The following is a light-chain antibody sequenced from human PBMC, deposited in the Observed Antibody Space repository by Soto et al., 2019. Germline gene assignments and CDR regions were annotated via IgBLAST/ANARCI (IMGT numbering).Light chain of an antibody. Sequence: EILLTQSPATLALSPGERATLSCRASQSVSSYLAWYQQKPGQAPRLLIYDASNRATGIPARFSGSGSGTDFTLTISSLEHEDFAVHYCQQRSNWHRITFGQGTRLEIK. V-gene: IGKV3-11*01. CDR2: DAS. CDR3: QQRSNWHRIT. J-gene: IGKJ5*01. CDR1: QSVSSY.